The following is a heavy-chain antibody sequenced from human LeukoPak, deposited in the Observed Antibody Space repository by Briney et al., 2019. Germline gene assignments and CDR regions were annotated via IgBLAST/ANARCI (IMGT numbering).Heavy chain of an antibody. J-gene: IGHJ6*02. CDR3: ARGSLYYDSSGYQYGMDV. V-gene: IGHV3-30-3*01. D-gene: IGHD3-22*01. Sequence: GGSLRLSCAASGFTFSSYAMHWVRQAPGKGLEWVAVISYDGSNKYYADSVKGRFTISRDNSKNTLYLKMNSLRAEDTAVYYCARGSLYYDSSGYQYGMDVWGQGTTVTVSS. CDR2: ISYDGSNK. CDR1: GFTFSSYA.